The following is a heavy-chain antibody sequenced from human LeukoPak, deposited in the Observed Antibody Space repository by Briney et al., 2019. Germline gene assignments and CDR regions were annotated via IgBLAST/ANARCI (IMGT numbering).Heavy chain of an antibody. CDR2: ISWNSDNI. CDR3: VKARDSFGYSSFDY. D-gene: IGHD3-22*01. Sequence: GGSLRLSCAASGLTFDDYGMHWVRQAPGKGLEWVSGISWNSDNIVYADSVEGRFTISRDNAKNSLYLQMSSLRVEDTAFYYCVKARDSFGYSSFDYWGQGTLVTVS. V-gene: IGHV3-9*01. J-gene: IGHJ4*02. CDR1: GLTFDDYG.